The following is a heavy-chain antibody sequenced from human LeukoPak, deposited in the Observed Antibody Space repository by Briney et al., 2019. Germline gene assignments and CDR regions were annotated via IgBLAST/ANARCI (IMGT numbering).Heavy chain of an antibody. CDR2: IHYSGGT. D-gene: IGHD5-12*01. J-gene: IGHJ4*02. CDR1: GGSISSYY. CDR3: ARYSGYATY. V-gene: IGHV4-59*05. Sequence: SETLSLTCTVSGGSISSYYWSWIRQPPGKGLEWIGSIHYSGGTYYNPSLKSGVTISVDTSKNQFSLKVSSVTAADTAVYYCARYSGYATYWGQGTLVTVSS.